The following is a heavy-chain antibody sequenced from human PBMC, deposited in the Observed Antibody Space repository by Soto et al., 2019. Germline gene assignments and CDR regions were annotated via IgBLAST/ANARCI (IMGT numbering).Heavy chain of an antibody. D-gene: IGHD2-2*02. J-gene: IGHJ4*02. V-gene: IGHV4-31*03. CDR1: GGSMSSGGYY. CDR3: ARLYRDCVSANCYNFDY. CDR2: IYYSGSS. Sequence: QVQLQESGPGLVKPSQTLSLTCSVSGGSMSSGGYYWSWIRQHPGKGLEWIGYIYYSGSSYYNPSLQSRVSISLDTSKKQFSLKLSSVTAADTAVYYYARLYRDCVSANCYNFDYWGQGTLVTVSS.